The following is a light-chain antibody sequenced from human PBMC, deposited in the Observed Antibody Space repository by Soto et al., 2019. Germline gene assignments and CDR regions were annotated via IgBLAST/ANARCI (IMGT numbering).Light chain of an antibody. CDR2: DAS. CDR1: ESIATW. J-gene: IGKJ2*01. V-gene: IGKV1-5*01. Sequence: DVHLTQSPSTLSASVGDRVTMTCRASESIATWLAWYQQKPGKAPKLLIYDASRLESGVPSRFSGGGSGTEFTLTISDLQSDDFATYYCHQYNSYFGQGTKLEF. CDR3: HQYNSY.